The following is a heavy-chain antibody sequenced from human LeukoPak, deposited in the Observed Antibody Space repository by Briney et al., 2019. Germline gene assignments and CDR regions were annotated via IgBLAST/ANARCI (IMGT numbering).Heavy chain of an antibody. D-gene: IGHD6-6*01. Sequence: SEPLSLTCSVSGVSLINSKYNGGCLRHPPGGGLVWIGSIFYSGQTFDNPSLKTRLTICGDTPNTHLSLTLICVTRSHTSLYSYARAYSSSGGDVFDIWGQGTMAPVSS. CDR2: IFYSGQT. CDR1: GVSLINSKYN. J-gene: IGHJ3*02. CDR3: ARAYSSSGGDVFDI. V-gene: IGHV4-39*02.